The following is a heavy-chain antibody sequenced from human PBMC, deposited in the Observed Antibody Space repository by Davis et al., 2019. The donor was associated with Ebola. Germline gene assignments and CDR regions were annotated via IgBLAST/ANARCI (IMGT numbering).Heavy chain of an antibody. CDR3: AKAADDCSGGRCPFDY. Sequence: PGGSLRLSCAASGFTFSSYGMHWVRQAPGKGLEWVALISYDGSIKDYADSVKGRFTISRDNSKNTLYLQMNSLRVEDTAVYYCAKAADDCSGGRCPFDYWGQGTLVTVSS. V-gene: IGHV3-30*18. J-gene: IGHJ4*02. D-gene: IGHD2-15*01. CDR2: ISYDGSIK. CDR1: GFTFSSYG.